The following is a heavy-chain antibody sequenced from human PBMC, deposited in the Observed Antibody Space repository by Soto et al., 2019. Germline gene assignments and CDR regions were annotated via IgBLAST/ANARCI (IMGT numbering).Heavy chain of an antibody. CDR2: IRSKAYGGTT. Sequence: GGSLRLSCAASGFTFGDYAMSWVRQAPGKGLEWVGFIRSKAYGGTTEYAASVKGRFTISRDDSKSIAYLQMNSLKTEDTAVYYCTRDIVVVDPWYYYYGMDVWGQGTTVTVSS. CDR3: TRDIVVVDPWYYYYGMDV. V-gene: IGHV3-49*04. D-gene: IGHD2-15*01. J-gene: IGHJ6*02. CDR1: GFTFGDYA.